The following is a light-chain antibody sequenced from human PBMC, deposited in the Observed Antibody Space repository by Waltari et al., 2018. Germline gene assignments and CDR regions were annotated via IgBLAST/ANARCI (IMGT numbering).Light chain of an antibody. Sequence: DIFMTQTPLSLSVTPGQPASISCKSSQSLLFFNGKTYLYWILQKPGQPPQLLVYDASHRISGVPDRFSGSGSGKDFTLKIRRVEAEDVGVYYCMQSVQHPWKFGQGTKVEIK. CDR1: QSLLFFNGKTY. CDR2: DAS. J-gene: IGKJ1*01. CDR3: MQSVQHPWK. V-gene: IGKV2D-29*01.